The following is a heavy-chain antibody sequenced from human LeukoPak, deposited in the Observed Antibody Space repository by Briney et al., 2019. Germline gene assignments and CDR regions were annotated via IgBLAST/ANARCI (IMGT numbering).Heavy chain of an antibody. CDR1: GFAFSTYA. Sequence: PGGSLRLSCTASGFAFSTYAMDWVRQAPGKGLEWVALIARDSTDKYYAESVKGRFTISRDNSKNTLYLQMNSLRAEDTATYYCARDYFGSGSYALLDYWGQGTLVTVSS. CDR2: IARDSTDK. J-gene: IGHJ4*02. D-gene: IGHD3-10*01. CDR3: ARDYFGSGSYALLDY. V-gene: IGHV3-30*04.